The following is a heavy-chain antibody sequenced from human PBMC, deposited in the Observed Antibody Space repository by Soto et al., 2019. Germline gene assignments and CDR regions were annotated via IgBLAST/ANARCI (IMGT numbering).Heavy chain of an antibody. CDR1: GFTFRGDA. CDR3: ARSEMTYNWND. J-gene: IGHJ4*02. V-gene: IGHV3-23*01. Sequence: PGGSLRLSCVASGFTFRGDAMSWVRQAPGKGLEWVSSISGSGQMTHYADSVKGRFTISRDNSKNTLYLQMKGLRAEDTAVYYCARSEMTYNWNDWGQGTLVTVSS. D-gene: IGHD1-20*01. CDR2: ISGSGQMT.